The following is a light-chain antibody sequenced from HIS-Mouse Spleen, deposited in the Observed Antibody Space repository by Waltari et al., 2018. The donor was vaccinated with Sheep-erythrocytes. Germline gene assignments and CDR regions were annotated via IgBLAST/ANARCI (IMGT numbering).Light chain of an antibody. J-gene: IGLJ2*01. V-gene: IGLV2-23*03. Sequence: QSALTQPASVSGSPGQSITIPCTGTSSDVGSYNLVSWYQQHPGKAPKLMIYEGSKRPSGVSNHFSGSKSGNTASLTISGLQAEDEADYYCCSYAGSSTFHVVFGGGTKLTVL. CDR3: CSYAGSSTFHVV. CDR1: SSDVGSYNL. CDR2: EGS.